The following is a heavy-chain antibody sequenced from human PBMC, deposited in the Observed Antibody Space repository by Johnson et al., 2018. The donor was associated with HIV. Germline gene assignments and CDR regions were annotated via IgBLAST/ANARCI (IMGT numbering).Heavy chain of an antibody. D-gene: IGHD4-17*01. Sequence: VQLVESGGGVVQPGRSLRLSCAASGFTFSSYAIHWVRQAPGKGLEWVAVISYDGTNKYFADSVRGRFTISRDNSQNTLYLQMNSPRPEDTAVYYCARAMYADDYGDYMFLAPRLDAFEIWGQGTMVTVSS. V-gene: IGHV3-30*04. CDR2: ISYDGTNK. J-gene: IGHJ3*02. CDR3: ARAMYADDYGDYMFLAPRLDAFEI. CDR1: GFTFSSYA.